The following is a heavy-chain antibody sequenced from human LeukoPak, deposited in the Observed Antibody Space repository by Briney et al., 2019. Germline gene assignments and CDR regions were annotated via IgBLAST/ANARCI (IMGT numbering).Heavy chain of an antibody. CDR3: ARVRLGDCSSTSCSYYFDY. V-gene: IGHV4-30-2*01. Sequence: SETLSLTCTVFGGSISSGGYYWSWIRQPPGKGLEWIGYIYHSGSTYYNPSLKSRVTISVDRSKNQFSLKLSSVTAADTAVYYCARVRLGDCSSTSCSYYFDYWGQGTLVTVSS. CDR1: GGSISSGGYY. J-gene: IGHJ4*02. CDR2: IYHSGST. D-gene: IGHD2-2*01.